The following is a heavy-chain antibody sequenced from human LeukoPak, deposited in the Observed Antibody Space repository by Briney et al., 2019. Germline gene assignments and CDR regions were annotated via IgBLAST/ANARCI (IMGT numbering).Heavy chain of an antibody. CDR3: ASQLYSGYDVFDY. Sequence: GESLRISCKGSGYSFDSYWIAWVRQMPGKGLEWMGIIYPADSDTRYSPSFQGQVTISADKSISTAYLQWSSLKASDTATYYCASQLYSGYDVFDYWGQGTLVTVSS. V-gene: IGHV5-51*01. J-gene: IGHJ4*02. D-gene: IGHD5-12*01. CDR1: GYSFDSYW. CDR2: IYPADSDT.